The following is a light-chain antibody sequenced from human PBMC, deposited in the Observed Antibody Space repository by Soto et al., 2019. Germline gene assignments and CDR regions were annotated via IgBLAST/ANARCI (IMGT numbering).Light chain of an antibody. CDR2: DVS. CDR3: SSYASNGDVL. Sequence: QSALTQPACVSGSPGQSITISCTGTSSDVGTYEYVSWYQHHPGKAPKLMIYDVSNRPSGVSDRFSGSKSGNTASLTISGLQAEDEADYYCSSYASNGDVLFGGGTKVTVL. V-gene: IGLV2-14*03. J-gene: IGLJ2*01. CDR1: SSDVGTYEY.